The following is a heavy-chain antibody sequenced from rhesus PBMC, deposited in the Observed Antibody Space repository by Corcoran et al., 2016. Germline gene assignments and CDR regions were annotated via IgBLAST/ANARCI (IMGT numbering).Heavy chain of an antibody. Sequence: QVQLQQWGEGLVKPSETLSLTCAVYGGSISRNYWSWIRQPPGKGLEWIGRIRSGGSTNYDPSLKSRVTMSRDTSKNQFSLKLSSVTAADTAVYYCARDQVDFWTGYYHDYWGQGVLVTVSS. CDR3: ARDQVDFWTGYYHDY. D-gene: IGHD3-3*01. CDR1: GGSISRNY. J-gene: IGHJ4*01. V-gene: IGHV4-160*01. CDR2: IRSGGST.